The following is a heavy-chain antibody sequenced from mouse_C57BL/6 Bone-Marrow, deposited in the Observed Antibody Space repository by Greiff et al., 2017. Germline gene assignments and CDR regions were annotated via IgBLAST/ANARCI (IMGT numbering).Heavy chain of an antibody. V-gene: IGHV5-2*01. CDR2: INSDGGST. CDR1: EYEFPSHD. CDR3: ARAQAKGPAYDFDY. Sequence: EVQLQESGGGLVQPGESLKLSCESNEYEFPSHDMSWVRKTPEKRLELVAAINSDGGSTYYPDTVEGRFIITRDNTKNTLYLQMSSLRSEDTALDYCARAQAKGPAYDFDYWGQGTTLTVSS. D-gene: IGHD3-2*02. J-gene: IGHJ2*01.